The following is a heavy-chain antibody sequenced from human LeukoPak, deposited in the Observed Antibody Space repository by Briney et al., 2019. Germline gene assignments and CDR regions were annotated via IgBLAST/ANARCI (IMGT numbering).Heavy chain of an antibody. Sequence: SQTLSLTCTVSGGSISSGDYYWSWLRQPPGKGLEWSGYIYYSGSTYYNPSLKSRVTISVDTSKNQFSLKLSSVTAAATAVYYCATVQVHMVRGHAFDSWGQGTMVTVSS. J-gene: IGHJ3*02. CDR1: GGSISSGDYY. CDR2: IYYSGST. CDR3: ATVQVHMVRGHAFDS. D-gene: IGHD3-10*01. V-gene: IGHV4-30-4*01.